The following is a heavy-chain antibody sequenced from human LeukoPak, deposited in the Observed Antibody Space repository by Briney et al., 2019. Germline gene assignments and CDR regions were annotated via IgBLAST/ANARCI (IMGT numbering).Heavy chain of an antibody. Sequence: GGSLRLSCAASGFTFSGSPILWVRQAPGKGLEWVGRIRSKADNYATAYAASVQGRCTISRDDSKSTAYLQLNSLKTEDTAVYYCTQSNYWGQGALVTVSS. CDR1: GFTFSGSP. CDR2: IRSKADNYAT. J-gene: IGHJ4*02. CDR3: TQSNY. V-gene: IGHV3-73*01.